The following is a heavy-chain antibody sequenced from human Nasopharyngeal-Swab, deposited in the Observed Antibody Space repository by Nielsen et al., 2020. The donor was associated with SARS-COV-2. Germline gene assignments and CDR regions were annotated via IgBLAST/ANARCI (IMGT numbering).Heavy chain of an antibody. CDR2: ISSSSSTI. CDR3: ARDTKGSSGWPYYYYYYMDV. V-gene: IGHV3-48*01. D-gene: IGHD6-19*01. Sequence: VRQAPGKGLEWVSYISSSSSTIYYVDSVKGRFTISRDNAKNSLYLQMNSLRAEDTAVYYCARDTKGSSGWPYYYYYYMDVWGKGTTVTVSS. J-gene: IGHJ6*03.